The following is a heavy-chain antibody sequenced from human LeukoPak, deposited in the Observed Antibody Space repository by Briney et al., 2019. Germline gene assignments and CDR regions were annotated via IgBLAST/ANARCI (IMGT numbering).Heavy chain of an antibody. CDR3: ASLDTATFPGSGY. D-gene: IGHD5-18*01. V-gene: IGHV3-7*01. Sequence: GGSLRLSCTASGFTFRRSWMSWVRHAPGRGREWVASIKQDGGDIHYVASVKGRFTIHRDNAESSLFLQMNSLRAEDTAVYYCASLDTATFPGSGYWGQGTLVTVSS. J-gene: IGHJ4*02. CDR1: GFTFRRSW. CDR2: IKQDGGDI.